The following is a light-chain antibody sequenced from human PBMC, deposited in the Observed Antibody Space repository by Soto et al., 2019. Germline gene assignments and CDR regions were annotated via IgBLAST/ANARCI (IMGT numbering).Light chain of an antibody. V-gene: IGLV1-44*01. CDR1: SSNIGDNT. J-gene: IGLJ2*01. CDR3: AAWDDSLNGHVV. Sequence: QYVLTQPPSASGTPGQRVTISCSGSSSNIGDNTVNWYQQLPGTAPKLLIYSNNQRPSGVPDRFSGSKSGTSASLAISGLRSEDEADYYCAAWDDSLNGHVVVGGGTKLTVL. CDR2: SNN.